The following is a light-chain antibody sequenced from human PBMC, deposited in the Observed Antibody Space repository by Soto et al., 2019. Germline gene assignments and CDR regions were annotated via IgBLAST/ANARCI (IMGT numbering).Light chain of an antibody. CDR2: GAS. CDR1: QSVSSN. CDR3: QQYNNWPKP. Sequence: EVGMSQSPATLSVSPGERATLSCRASQSVSSNLAWYQQKPGQAPRLLIYGASTRATGIPARFSGSGSGTEFTLTISSLQSEDFAVYYCQQYNNWPKPFGQRTNVDI. J-gene: IGKJ1*01. V-gene: IGKV3-15*01.